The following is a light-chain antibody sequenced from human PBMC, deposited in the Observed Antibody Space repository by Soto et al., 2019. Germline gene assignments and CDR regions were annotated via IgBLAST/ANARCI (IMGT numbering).Light chain of an antibody. V-gene: IGKV3-11*01. CDR2: DAT. J-gene: IGKJ3*01. CDR1: QTVITY. Sequence: EFVLTQSPATLSLSPGERATLSCRASQTVITYLAWYQQKPGQAPRLLIFDATKRVTGIPARFSGSGSGTDFTLTISSLEPEDFAVYYCQQYGSSPGLFTFGPGTKVDIK. CDR3: QQYGSSPGLFT.